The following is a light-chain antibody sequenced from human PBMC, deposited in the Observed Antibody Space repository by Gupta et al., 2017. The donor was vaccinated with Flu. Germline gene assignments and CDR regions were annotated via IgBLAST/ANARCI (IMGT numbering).Light chain of an antibody. Sequence: EIVLTQSPGTLSLSPGERATLSCRASQSITSIYLAWYQQKPGQAPRLLIYGVSTRAIGIPDRFSGSGSGTDFTLTISRLEPDDFAVYYCHQDGNSQTFGQGTKLEIK. V-gene: IGKV3-20*01. J-gene: IGKJ2*01. CDR3: HQDGNSQT. CDR1: QSITSIY. CDR2: GVS.